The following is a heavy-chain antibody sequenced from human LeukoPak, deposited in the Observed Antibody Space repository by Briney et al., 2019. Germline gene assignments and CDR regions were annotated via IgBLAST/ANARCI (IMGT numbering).Heavy chain of an antibody. CDR3: ATYWSSFDY. CDR1: GGSISSSSQY. D-gene: IGHD2-15*01. V-gene: IGHV4-39*01. J-gene: IGHJ4*02. Sequence: SETLSLTCTVSGGSISSSSQYWGWIRQPPGKGLEWIGSIYYSGSTYFNPSLKSRLIISMDTSKNQFSLEVNSVTAADTAVYFCATYWSSFDYWGQGSLVTVTS. CDR2: IYYSGST.